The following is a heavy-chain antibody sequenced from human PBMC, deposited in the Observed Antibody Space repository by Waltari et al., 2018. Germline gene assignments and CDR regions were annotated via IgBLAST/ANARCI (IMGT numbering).Heavy chain of an antibody. CDR1: GGAFSGTA. D-gene: IGHD2-21*02. CDR3: AILGAKRRGGDAP. Sequence: QVQLQPWGAGLLTPSETLSLTCAVHGGAFSGTAWSWLRQPPGKGLEWIGEINHSGSTNYNPSLKSRVTISVDTSKNQFSLKLSSVTAADTAVYYCAILGAKRRGGDAPWGQGTLVTVSS. CDR2: INHSGST. V-gene: IGHV4-34*01. J-gene: IGHJ5*02.